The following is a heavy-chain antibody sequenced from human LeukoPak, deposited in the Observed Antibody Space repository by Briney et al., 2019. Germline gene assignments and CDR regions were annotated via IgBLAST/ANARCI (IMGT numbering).Heavy chain of an antibody. Sequence: QSGGSLRLSCAASGFTFSSYAMSWVRQAPGKGLEWVSVISGSGDFTYYADSVKGRFTISRDNSKNTLYLQMNSLRAEDTAVYYCAKPLNYDFWSGYYDYWGQGTLVTVSS. CDR3: AKPLNYDFWSGYYDY. CDR2: ISGSGDFT. CDR1: GFTFSSYA. V-gene: IGHV3-23*01. D-gene: IGHD3-3*01. J-gene: IGHJ4*02.